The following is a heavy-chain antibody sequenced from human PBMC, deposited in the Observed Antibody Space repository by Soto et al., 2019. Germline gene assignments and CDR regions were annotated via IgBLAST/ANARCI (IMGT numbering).Heavy chain of an antibody. Sequence: QIILKESGPTLVKPTQTLTLTCNFSGFSLSTTSVGVGWIRQPPGKALEWLALIYWDGDKRYSPSQKRRLTITKDPSKNQVVPTIAKLDPVDTGTYYCVYIPPQQWMSFSVWGQGTIVIVSS. V-gene: IGHV2-5*04. CDR1: GFSLSTTSVG. D-gene: IGHD6-19*01. J-gene: IGHJ3*01. CDR3: VYIPPQQWMSFSV. CDR2: IYWDGDK.